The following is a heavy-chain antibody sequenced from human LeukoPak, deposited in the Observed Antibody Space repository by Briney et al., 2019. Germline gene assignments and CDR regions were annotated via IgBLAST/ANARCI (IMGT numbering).Heavy chain of an antibody. Sequence: SETLSLTCSVSGGSISSGTHYWGWIRQPPGKGLEWIGSVYYSGSTYYNASLKSRVTISLHTSKSQFSLKLSSVTAADTAVYYCARAPNYDFWSGYLDYWGQGTLVTVSS. V-gene: IGHV4-39*07. CDR1: GGSISSGTHY. CDR3: ARAPNYDFWSGYLDY. CDR2: VYYSGST. J-gene: IGHJ4*02. D-gene: IGHD3-3*01.